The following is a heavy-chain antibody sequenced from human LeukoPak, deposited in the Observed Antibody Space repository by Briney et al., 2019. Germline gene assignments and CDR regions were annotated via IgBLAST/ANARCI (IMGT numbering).Heavy chain of an antibody. D-gene: IGHD5-24*01. J-gene: IGHJ4*02. CDR3: ARDGRDGYDRPTALDY. Sequence: GGSLRLSCAASRFTFSNYSMNWVRQAPGKGLEWVSSISRGSGHIYYADSVKGRFTISRDNAKNSLYLQMNSLRAEDTAVYYCARDGRDGYDRPTALDYWGQGTLVTVSS. CDR2: ISRGSGHI. CDR1: RFTFSNYS. V-gene: IGHV3-21*01.